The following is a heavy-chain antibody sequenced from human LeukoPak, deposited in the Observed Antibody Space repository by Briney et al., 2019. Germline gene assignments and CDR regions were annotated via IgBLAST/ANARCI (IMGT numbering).Heavy chain of an antibody. CDR1: GFTFSSYW. CDR3: AKDRLSNGDPAGY. D-gene: IGHD4-17*01. Sequence: GGSLRLSCAASGFTFSSYWMNWARQAPGKGLEWVSTISGNGGSTYYADSVKGRFTISRDNSRNTLYLQMNSLRAEDTAIYYCAKDRLSNGDPAGYWGQGTLVTVSS. J-gene: IGHJ4*02. CDR2: ISGNGGST. V-gene: IGHV3-23*01.